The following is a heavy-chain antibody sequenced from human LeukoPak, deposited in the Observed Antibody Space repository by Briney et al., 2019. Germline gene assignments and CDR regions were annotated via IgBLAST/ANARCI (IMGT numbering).Heavy chain of an antibody. D-gene: IGHD2-21*01. V-gene: IGHV1-2*02. CDR1: GYSFTDYY. CDR2: INPKSGGT. Sequence: ASVKVSCKTSGYSFTDYYMHWVRQAPGQGLEWMGWINPKSGGTSSAQKFQGRVTMTRDTSITTVYMEVSWLTSDDAAIYYCARADRLDGGPYLIGPWGQGTLVTVSS. CDR3: ARADRLDGGPYLIGP. J-gene: IGHJ5*02.